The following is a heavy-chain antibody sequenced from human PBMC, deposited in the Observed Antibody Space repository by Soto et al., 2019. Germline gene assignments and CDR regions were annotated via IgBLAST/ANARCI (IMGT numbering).Heavy chain of an antibody. V-gene: IGHV1-46*01. Sequence: ASVKVSCKASGYTFTSYYMHWVRQAPGQGLEWMGIINPSGGSTSYAQKFQGRVTMTRDTSTNTVYMELSSLRSEDTAVYYCARVEADSWYYYYGMDVWGQGTTVTVSS. CDR3: ARVEADSWYYYYGMDV. CDR2: INPSGGST. J-gene: IGHJ6*02. D-gene: IGHD3-3*01. CDR1: GYTFTSYY.